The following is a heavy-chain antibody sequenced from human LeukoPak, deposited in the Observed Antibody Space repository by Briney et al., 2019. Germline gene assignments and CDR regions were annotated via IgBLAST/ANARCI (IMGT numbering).Heavy chain of an antibody. CDR3: ARERTPTYYYGSGSLASWFDP. J-gene: IGHJ5*02. D-gene: IGHD3-10*01. Sequence: SETLSLTCTVSGGSISSSSYYWGWIRQPPGKGLEWIGSIYYSGSTYYNPSLKSRVTMSVDTSKNQFSLKLSSVTAADTAVYYCARERTPTYYYGSGSLASWFDPWGQGTLVTVSS. CDR1: GGSISSSSYY. V-gene: IGHV4-39*07. CDR2: IYYSGST.